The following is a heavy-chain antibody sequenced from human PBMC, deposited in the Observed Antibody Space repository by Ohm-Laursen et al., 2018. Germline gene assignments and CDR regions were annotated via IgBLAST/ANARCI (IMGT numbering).Heavy chain of an antibody. D-gene: IGHD6-6*01. CDR2: IIPIFGTA. CDR1: GGTFSSYA. Sequence: SVKVSCKTSGGTFSSYAISWVRQAPGQGLEWMGGIIPIFGTANYAQKFQGRVTITADKSTSTAYMELSSLRSEDTAVYYCARDDVAAPNYYYGMDVWGQGTTVTVSS. V-gene: IGHV1-69*06. J-gene: IGHJ6*02. CDR3: ARDDVAAPNYYYGMDV.